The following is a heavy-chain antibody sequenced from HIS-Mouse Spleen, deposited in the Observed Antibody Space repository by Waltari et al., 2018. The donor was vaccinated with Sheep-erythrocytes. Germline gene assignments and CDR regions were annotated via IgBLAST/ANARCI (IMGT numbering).Heavy chain of an antibody. Sequence: EVQLVESGGGLVKPGGSLRLSCAASGFTFSNAWMSWVRQAPGKGLRWVGRIKRKTEGGTTNYAAPVKGRFTISRDDSKSTLYLQMNSLKTEDTAVYYCTTEGVGDYWGQGTLVTVSS. CDR2: IKRKTEGGTT. CDR3: TTEGVGDY. D-gene: IGHD1-26*01. J-gene: IGHJ4*02. CDR1: GFTFSNAW. V-gene: IGHV3-15*01.